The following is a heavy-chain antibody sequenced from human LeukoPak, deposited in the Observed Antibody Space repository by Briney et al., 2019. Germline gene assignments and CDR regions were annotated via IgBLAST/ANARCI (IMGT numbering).Heavy chain of an antibody. J-gene: IGHJ5*02. Sequence: ASVTVSFKASGYTFTSYYMHWVRQAPGQGLEWMGIINPSGGSTSYAQKFQGRVTMTRDTSTSTVYMELSSLRSEDTAVYYCARDVRDLSRFDPWGQGTLVTVSS. V-gene: IGHV1-46*01. CDR3: ARDVRDLSRFDP. CDR2: INPSGGST. CDR1: GYTFTSYY.